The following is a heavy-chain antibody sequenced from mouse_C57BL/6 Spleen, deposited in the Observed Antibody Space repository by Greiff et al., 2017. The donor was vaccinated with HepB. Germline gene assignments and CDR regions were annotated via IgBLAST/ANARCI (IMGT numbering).Heavy chain of an antibody. Sequence: EVKLMESGGGLVQPGGSMKLSCVASGFTFSNYWMNWVRQSPEKGLEWVAQIRLKSDNYATHYAESVKGRFTISRDDSKSSVYLQMNNLRAEDTGIYYCTGTMVTTGDYWGQGTTLSVSS. D-gene: IGHD2-2*01. V-gene: IGHV6-3*01. CDR1: GFTFSNYW. CDR3: TGTMVTTGDY. J-gene: IGHJ2*01. CDR2: IRLKSDNYAT.